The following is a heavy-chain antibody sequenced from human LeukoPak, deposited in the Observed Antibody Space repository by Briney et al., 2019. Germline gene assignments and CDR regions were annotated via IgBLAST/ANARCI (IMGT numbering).Heavy chain of an antibody. CDR1: GGSISSYY. V-gene: IGHV4-59*01. J-gene: IGHJ4*02. D-gene: IGHD6-13*01. Sequence: LSETLSLTCTVSGGSISSYYWSWFRQPPGKGLEWIAYISYSGSTNYNPSLKSRVTISVDTSKNQFSLKLSSVTAADTAVYYCAREMYSCSFDYWGQGTLVTVSS. CDR2: ISYSGST. CDR3: AREMYSCSFDY.